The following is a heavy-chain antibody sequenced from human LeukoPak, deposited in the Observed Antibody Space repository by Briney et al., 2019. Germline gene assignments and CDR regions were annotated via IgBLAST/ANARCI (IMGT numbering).Heavy chain of an antibody. CDR1: GFTFSSYW. V-gene: IGHV3-7*01. D-gene: IGHD3-16*01. CDR2: IKQDGSET. CDR3: AKGGGLFDF. Sequence: GGSLRLSCAASGFTFSSYWMSWVRQAPGKGLEWVANIKQDGSETYYVDSVKGRFTISRDNAKRSVYLQMNSLRAEDTALYFCAKGGGLFDFWGQGTLVTVSS. J-gene: IGHJ4*02.